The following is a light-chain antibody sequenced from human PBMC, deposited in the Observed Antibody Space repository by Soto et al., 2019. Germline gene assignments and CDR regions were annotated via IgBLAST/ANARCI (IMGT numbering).Light chain of an antibody. CDR2: GAS. J-gene: IGKJ4*01. Sequence: EIGVTQSPGTLSLSPGERATLSCRASQSVSSSYLAWYQQKPGQPPRLLIYGASSRATGIPDRFSGSRSGTDLTLTISRLEPEDFALYYCQQYGSSPLTFGGGTKVEIK. V-gene: IGKV3-20*01. CDR3: QQYGSSPLT. CDR1: QSVSSSY.